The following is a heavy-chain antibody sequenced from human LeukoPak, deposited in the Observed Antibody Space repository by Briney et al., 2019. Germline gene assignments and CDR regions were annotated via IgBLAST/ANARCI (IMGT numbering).Heavy chain of an antibody. D-gene: IGHD6-19*01. Sequence: GGSLRLSCAASGFTFSNYWMHWVRQAPGKGLEWVSVIYSGGSTYYADSVKGRFTISRDNSKNTLYLQMNSLRAEDTAVYYCARARAVAGYYFDYWGQGTLVTVSS. J-gene: IGHJ4*02. V-gene: IGHV3-53*01. CDR2: IYSGGST. CDR3: ARARAVAGYYFDY. CDR1: GFTFSNYW.